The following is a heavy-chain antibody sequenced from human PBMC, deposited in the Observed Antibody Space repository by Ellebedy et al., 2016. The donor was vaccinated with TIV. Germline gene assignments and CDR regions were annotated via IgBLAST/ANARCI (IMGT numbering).Heavy chain of an antibody. CDR1: GYTFTCYY. Sequence: AASVKVSCKASGYTFTCYYMHSVRLPPGQGLEWMGWINPNSGGTNYAQKLQGWVTMTRDTSISTAYMELTRLRSDDTAVYYSERDSKGIIRIREGTTFAFDIWGQGTMVTVSS. CDR2: INPNSGGT. D-gene: IGHD1-1*01. CDR3: ERDSKGIIRIREGTTFAFDI. V-gene: IGHV1-2*04. J-gene: IGHJ3*02.